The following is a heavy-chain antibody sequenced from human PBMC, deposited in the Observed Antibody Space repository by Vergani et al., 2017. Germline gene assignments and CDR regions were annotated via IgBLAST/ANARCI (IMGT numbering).Heavy chain of an antibody. J-gene: IGHJ4*02. CDR3: AGNYGGKWDY. D-gene: IGHD4-23*01. CDR1: GYTFTSYP. Sequence: QVQLVQSGAEVKKPGASVKVSCKASGYTFTSYPMHWVRQAPGQRLEWMGCVNAGNGNTKYSQKFQGRVTITRDTSASTAYMELSSLRSEDTAVYYCAGNYGGKWDYWGQGTLVTVSS. CDR2: VNAGNGNT. V-gene: IGHV1-3*01.